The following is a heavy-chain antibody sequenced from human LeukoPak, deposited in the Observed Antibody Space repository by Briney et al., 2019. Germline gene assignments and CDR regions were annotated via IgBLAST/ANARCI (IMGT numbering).Heavy chain of an antibody. CDR3: ARGSPTGSSGKTDFDY. D-gene: IGHD1-26*01. J-gene: IGHJ4*02. CDR1: GYTFSDYY. V-gene: IGHV1-2*02. Sequence: GASVKVSCKASGYTFSDYYIQWGRQAPGQGLERMGWINPKSGDTKYAQKFQGRVTMTRETSVSTAYMELSSLRSDDTAVFYCARGSPTGSSGKTDFDYWGQGTLVTVSS. CDR2: INPKSGDT.